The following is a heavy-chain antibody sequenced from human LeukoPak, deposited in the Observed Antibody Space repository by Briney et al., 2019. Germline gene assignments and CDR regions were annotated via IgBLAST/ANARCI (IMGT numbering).Heavy chain of an antibody. D-gene: IGHD5-24*01. Sequence: GGSLRLSCAASGFTFSRLAMTWVRQAPGKGLEWVSTISASGPYYADAVRGRFTISRDNSRNTLSLQMDSLRAEDTAVYYCVKSAGKDGYRDVFDIWGQGTVVTVSS. V-gene: IGHV3-23*01. CDR2: ISASGP. J-gene: IGHJ3*02. CDR1: GFTFSRLA. CDR3: VKSAGKDGYRDVFDI.